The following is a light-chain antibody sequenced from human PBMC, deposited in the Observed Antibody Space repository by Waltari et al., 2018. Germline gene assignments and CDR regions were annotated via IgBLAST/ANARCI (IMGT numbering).Light chain of an antibody. V-gene: IGKV3-20*01. CDR1: QSLSSSF. CDR3: QQYNYSPKT. CDR2: GAS. Sequence: EIVLAQSPGTLSLSPGERATISCRASQSLSSSFLAWYQHKPGQAPRLLIYGASNRATGIPDRFSGSGSGTDFTLTISRLEPEDFAMYYCQQYNYSPKTFGQGTKVEIK. J-gene: IGKJ1*01.